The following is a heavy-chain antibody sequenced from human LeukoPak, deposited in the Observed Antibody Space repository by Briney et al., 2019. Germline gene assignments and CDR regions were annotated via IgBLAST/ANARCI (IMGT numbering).Heavy chain of an antibody. CDR3: ARGLIGSWIGTRNPRYNWFDP. Sequence: GASVKVSCKASGYTFTSYGISWVRQAPGQGLEWMGWMNPNSGNTGYAQKFQGRVTITRNTSISTAYMELSSLRSEDTAVYYCARGLIGSWIGTRNPRYNWFDPWGQGTLVTVSS. V-gene: IGHV1-8*03. CDR1: GYTFTSYG. D-gene: IGHD1-14*01. CDR2: MNPNSGNT. J-gene: IGHJ5*02.